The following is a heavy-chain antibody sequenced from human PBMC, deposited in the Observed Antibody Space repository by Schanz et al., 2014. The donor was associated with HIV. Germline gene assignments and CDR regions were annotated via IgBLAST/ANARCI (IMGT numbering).Heavy chain of an antibody. D-gene: IGHD2-21*02. CDR2: ISSYNGNT. Sequence: QVHLVQSGAEVKKPGASVKVSCKASGYTFTNYVLSWVRQAPGQGLEWMGWISSYNGNTNYAQKLQGRVTMSTDTSTNTAYMELRNLRSDDTAVYYCARQYGGNSAMGYWGQGTQVTVSS. CDR3: ARQYGGNSAMGY. J-gene: IGHJ4*02. V-gene: IGHV1-18*01. CDR1: GYTFTNYV.